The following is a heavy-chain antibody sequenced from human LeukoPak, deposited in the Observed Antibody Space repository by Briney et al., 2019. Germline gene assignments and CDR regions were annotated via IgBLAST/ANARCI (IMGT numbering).Heavy chain of an antibody. CDR2: ISYDGGIK. J-gene: IGHJ4*02. V-gene: IGHV3-30-3*01. CDR3: AREGEGGDFDY. D-gene: IGHD3-16*01. Sequence: GMSLRLSCAASGFTFSSFPMHWVRQAPGKGLEWVAMISYDGGIKFYADSVKGRFTISRDKSKSTLYVQMNSLRLEDTAIYYCAREGEGGDFDYWGQGTLVTVSS. CDR1: GFTFSSFP.